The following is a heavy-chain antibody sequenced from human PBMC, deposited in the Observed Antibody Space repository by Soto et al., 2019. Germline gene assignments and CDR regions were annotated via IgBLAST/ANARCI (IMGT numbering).Heavy chain of an antibody. Sequence: SGPTLVNPTQTLTLTCPFSGFSLSTSGVGVGWIRQPPGKALEWLALIYWDDDKRYSPSLKSRLTITKDTSKNQVVLTMTNMDPVDTATYYCAHTQYYYDSSGYYSNAEYFQHWGQGTLVTVSS. V-gene: IGHV2-5*02. CDR2: IYWDDDK. CDR3: AHTQYYYDSSGYYSNAEYFQH. CDR1: GFSLSTSGVG. D-gene: IGHD3-22*01. J-gene: IGHJ1*01.